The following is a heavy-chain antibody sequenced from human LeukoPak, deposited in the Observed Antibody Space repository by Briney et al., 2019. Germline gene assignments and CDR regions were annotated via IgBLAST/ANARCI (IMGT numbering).Heavy chain of an antibody. CDR1: GFTFGSYG. V-gene: IGHV3-30*03. D-gene: IGHD1-26*01. CDR2: ISYDEDNK. J-gene: IGHJ4*02. CDR3: ARSPTRSLRVGEFDF. Sequence: PGTSLRLSCAASGFTFGSYGMHWVRQAPGKGLEWVAVISYDEDNKYYADSVKGRFAISRDNSKDTLYLQMNSLRAGDTAVYYCARSPTRSLRVGEFDFWGQGTLVTVSS.